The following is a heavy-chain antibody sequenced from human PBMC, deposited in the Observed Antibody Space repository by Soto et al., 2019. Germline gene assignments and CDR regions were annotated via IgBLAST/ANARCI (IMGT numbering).Heavy chain of an antibody. J-gene: IGHJ6*02. CDR1: GGTFSSYA. D-gene: IGHD3-9*01. CDR3: ARGSSNYDILTGYNPPHSYYYGMDV. CDR2: IIPIFGTA. Sequence: QVQLVQSGAEVKKPGSSVKVSCKASGGTFSSYAISWVRQAPGQGLEWMGGIIPIFGTANYAQKFQGRVTITADVSTSTAYMELSRLRSEDTAVYYCARGSSNYDILTGYNPPHSYYYGMDVWGQGTTVTVSS. V-gene: IGHV1-69*01.